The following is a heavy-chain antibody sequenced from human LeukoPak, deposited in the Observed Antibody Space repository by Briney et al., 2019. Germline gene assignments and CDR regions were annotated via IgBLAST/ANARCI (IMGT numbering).Heavy chain of an antibody. CDR2: FDAEDGET. D-gene: IGHD4-17*01. V-gene: IGHV1-24*01. J-gene: IGHJ4*02. CDR3: LTSHGDTLSDF. Sequence: ASVKVSCKVSEYALIELSMHWVRQAPGKGLEWMGGFDAEDGETIFAPKFQDRITLTADTSADTGYMEMGSLKSDDTAVYFCLTSHGDTLSDFWGQGTPVTVSS. CDR1: EYALIELS.